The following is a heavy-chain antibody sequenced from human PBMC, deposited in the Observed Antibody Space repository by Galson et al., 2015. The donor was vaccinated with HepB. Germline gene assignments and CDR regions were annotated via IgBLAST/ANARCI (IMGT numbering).Heavy chain of an antibody. J-gene: IGHJ4*02. D-gene: IGHD6-13*01. V-gene: IGHV3-30*02. CDR3: AKDSHSSSWNEQYYFDY. CDR1: GFTFSSYG. Sequence: SLRLSCAASGFTFSSYGMHWVRQAPGKGLEWVAFIRYDGSNKYYADSVKGRFTISRDNSKNTLYLQMNSLRAEDTAVYYCAKDSHSSSWNEQYYFDYWGQGTLVTVSS. CDR2: IRYDGSNK.